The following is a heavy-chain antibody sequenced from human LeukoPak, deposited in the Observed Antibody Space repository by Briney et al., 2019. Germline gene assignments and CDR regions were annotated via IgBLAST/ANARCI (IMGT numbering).Heavy chain of an antibody. J-gene: IGHJ6*03. CDR3: ARERGDVASRGQNYYFYLDV. D-gene: IGHD3-10*02. CDR2: IYTSGST. Sequence: SETLSLTCTVSNGSINGVGLYWSWIRQAADKGLEWIGRIYTSGSTHYNPSLKSRVTISKDASKNQFYLNLKSVSAADTAVYYCARERGDVASRGQNYYFYLDVWARGTTVTVSS. CDR1: NGSINGVGLY. V-gene: IGHV4-61*02.